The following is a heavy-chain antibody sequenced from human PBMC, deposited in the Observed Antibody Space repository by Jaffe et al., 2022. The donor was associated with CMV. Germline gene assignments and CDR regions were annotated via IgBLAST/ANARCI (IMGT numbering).Heavy chain of an antibody. J-gene: IGHJ4*02. CDR3: ARDYGSARRDFDN. CDR1: GYTFKSYG. D-gene: IGHD3-10*01. Sequence: QVQLVQSGTEVKRPGASVKVSCKTSGYTFKSYGISWVRQAPGQGLEWVGWISTYKNFTNYAPKFQGRVTMTTETSTTTVYMELRSLKSDDTAIYYCARDYGSARRDFDNWGQGTLVIVSS. V-gene: IGHV1-18*04. CDR2: ISTYKNFT.